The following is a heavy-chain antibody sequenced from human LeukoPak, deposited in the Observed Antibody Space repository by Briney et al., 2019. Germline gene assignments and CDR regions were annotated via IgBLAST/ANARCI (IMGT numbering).Heavy chain of an antibody. CDR3: ARVRWFGELLYFDI. CDR2: IYYSGST. CDR1: GGSISSSSYF. V-gene: IGHV4-39*07. Sequence: SETPSLTCTVSGGSISSSSYFWGWIRRPPGKGLEWIGNIYYSGSTFHNPSLKSRVTISVDTSKNQFSLRLSSVTAADTAVYFCARVRWFGELLYFDIWGQGTMVTVSS. D-gene: IGHD3-10*01. J-gene: IGHJ3*02.